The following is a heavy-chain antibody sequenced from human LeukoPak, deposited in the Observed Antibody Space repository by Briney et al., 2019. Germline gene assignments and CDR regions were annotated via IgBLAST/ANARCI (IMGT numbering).Heavy chain of an antibody. J-gene: IGHJ6*03. V-gene: IGHV3-66*01. D-gene: IGHD3-10*01. CDR3: ARDRADYYGSGSYYNYYYMDV. CDR2: IYSGGST. CDR1: GFTVSSNY. Sequence: PGGSLRLSCAASGFTVSSNYMSWVRQAPGKGLEWVSVIYSGGSTYYADSVKGRFTISRDNSKNTLYLQMNSLRAEDTAVYYCARDRADYYGSGSYYNYYYMDVWGRGTTVTISS.